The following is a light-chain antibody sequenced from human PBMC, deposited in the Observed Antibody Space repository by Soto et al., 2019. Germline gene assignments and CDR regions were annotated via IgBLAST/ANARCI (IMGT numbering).Light chain of an antibody. V-gene: IGLV1-44*01. CDR3: AAWDDSLNGYV. CDR1: SFNIGSNA. J-gene: IGLJ1*01. Sequence: QSVLTQPPSASGTPGQMVTISCSGSSFNIGSNAVNWYQQLPGTAPKLLIYSNNQRPSGVPDRFSGSKSGTSASLAISGLQSEDEADYYCAAWDDSLNGYVFGSGTKLTVL. CDR2: SNN.